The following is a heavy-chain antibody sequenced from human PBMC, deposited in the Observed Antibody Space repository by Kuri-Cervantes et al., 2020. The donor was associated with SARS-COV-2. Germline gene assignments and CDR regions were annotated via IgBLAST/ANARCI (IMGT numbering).Heavy chain of an antibody. Sequence: GGSLRLSCAASGFIFSTYGMHWVRQAPGKGLEWVAVISYDGSNKYYADSVKGRFTISRDNSKNTLYLQMNTLKTEDTAMFYCARDASYSGSYGSFQHWGQGTLVTSPQ. CDR1: GFIFSTYG. D-gene: IGHD1-26*01. V-gene: IGHV3-30*03. J-gene: IGHJ1*01. CDR3: ARDASYSGSYGSFQH. CDR2: ISYDGSNK.